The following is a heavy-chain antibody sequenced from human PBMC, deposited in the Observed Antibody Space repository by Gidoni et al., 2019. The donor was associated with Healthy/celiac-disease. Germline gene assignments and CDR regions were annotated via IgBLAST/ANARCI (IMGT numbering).Heavy chain of an antibody. CDR2: IYYSGST. Sequence: QLQLQESGPALVKPSETLSLTATVSGGSIIRSSYSWGWIRQPPGKGLEWIGGIYYSGSTYYNTSIKSRVTISVDTSKNQFSLKLSSVTDAETAVYYCARHGSHYYDSSGYLYYFDYWGQGTLVTVSS. CDR1: GGSIIRSSYS. V-gene: IGHV4-39*01. CDR3: ARHGSHYYDSSGYLYYFDY. D-gene: IGHD3-22*01. J-gene: IGHJ4*02.